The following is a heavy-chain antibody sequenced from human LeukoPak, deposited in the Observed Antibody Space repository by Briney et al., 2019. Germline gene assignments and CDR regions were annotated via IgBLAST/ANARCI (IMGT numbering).Heavy chain of an antibody. D-gene: IGHD2-2*01. J-gene: IGHJ4*02. CDR1: GVSISTYH. Sequence: SETLSLTCTVSGVSISTYHWTWIRQPAGKGLEWIGRISGSGSTIYNPSLKSRVTMSLDMSNNHFSLKMSSVTAADTAVYYCARDHGYCSSTSCHFDYWGQGTLVTVSS. V-gene: IGHV4-4*07. CDR2: ISGSGST. CDR3: ARDHGYCSSTSCHFDY.